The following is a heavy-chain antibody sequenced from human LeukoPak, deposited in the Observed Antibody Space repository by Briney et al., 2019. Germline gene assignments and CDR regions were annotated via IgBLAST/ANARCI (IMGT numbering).Heavy chain of an antibody. CDR3: ARHYYDSSGYSN. Sequence: ESGPTLVNPTQTLTLTCTFSGFSLSTSPMCVTWIRQPPGKALEWLARIDWDDDKYYSTSLKTRLTISKDTSKNQVVLTMTNMDPVDTATYYCARHYYDSSGYSNWGQGTLVTVSS. V-gene: IGHV2-70*11. J-gene: IGHJ4*02. CDR2: IDWDDDK. D-gene: IGHD3-22*01. CDR1: GFSLSTSPMC.